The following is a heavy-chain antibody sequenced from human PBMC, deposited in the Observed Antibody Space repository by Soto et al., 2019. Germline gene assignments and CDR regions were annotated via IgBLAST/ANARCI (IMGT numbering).Heavy chain of an antibody. CDR1: GGTFSSYA. Sequence: ASLKVSCKASGGTFSSYAISWVRQAPGQGLEWMGGIIPIFGTANYAQKFQGRVTITADESTSTAYMELSSLRSEDTAVYYCARGGSYGSFCFDYWGQGTLVTAPQ. CDR2: IIPIFGTA. CDR3: ARGGSYGSFCFDY. V-gene: IGHV1-69*13. D-gene: IGHD5-18*01. J-gene: IGHJ4*02.